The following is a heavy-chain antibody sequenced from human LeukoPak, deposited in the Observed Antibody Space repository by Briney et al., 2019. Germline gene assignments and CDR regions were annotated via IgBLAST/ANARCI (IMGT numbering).Heavy chain of an antibody. CDR1: GFTVSSNY. CDR2: IYSGGST. D-gene: IGHD3-10*01. V-gene: IGHV3-66*01. CDR3: ASYYYGSGSYYPWFDP. Sequence: GGSLRLSCAASGFTVSSNYMSWVRQAPGKGLEWVSVIYSGGSTYYADSVKGRFTISRDNSKNTLYLQMNSLRAEDTAVYYCASYYYGSGSYYPWFDPWGQGTLVTVSS. J-gene: IGHJ5*02.